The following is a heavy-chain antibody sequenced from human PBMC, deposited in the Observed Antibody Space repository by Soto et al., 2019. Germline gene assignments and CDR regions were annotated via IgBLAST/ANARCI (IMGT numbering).Heavy chain of an antibody. J-gene: IGHJ4*02. CDR2: IYYSGST. Sequence: SETLSLTCTVSGGSISSYYWSWIRQPPGKGLEWIGYIYYSGSTNYNPSLKSRVTISVDTSKNQFSLKLSSVTAADTAVYYCARAGYSSSSRRFDFDYWGQGTLVTVSS. V-gene: IGHV4-59*08. D-gene: IGHD6-13*01. CDR3: ARAGYSSSSRRFDFDY. CDR1: GGSISSYY.